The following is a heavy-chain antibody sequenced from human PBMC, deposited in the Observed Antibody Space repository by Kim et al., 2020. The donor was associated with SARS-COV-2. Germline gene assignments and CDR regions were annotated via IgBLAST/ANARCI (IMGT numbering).Heavy chain of an antibody. CDR3: ARGGDSNWFYFHY. CDR2: IYAGGST. CDR1: GDSISTYY. Sequence: SETLSLTCSVSGDSISTYYWSWIRQPAGKGLEWIGRIYAGGSTNYNPSLKSRVTMSGDTSKNQFSLKLTSVTAADTAVYYCARGGDSNWFYFHYWGQGTLVTVSS. V-gene: IGHV4-4*07. D-gene: IGHD6-13*01. J-gene: IGHJ4*02.